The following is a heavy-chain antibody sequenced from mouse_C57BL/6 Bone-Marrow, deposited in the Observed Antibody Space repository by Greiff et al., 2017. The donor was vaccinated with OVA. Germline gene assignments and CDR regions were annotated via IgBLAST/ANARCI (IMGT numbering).Heavy chain of an antibody. CDR3: ARDELGRGVYYAMDY. CDR2: IDPSDSYT. J-gene: IGHJ4*01. D-gene: IGHD4-1*01. CDR1: GYTFTSYW. Sequence: QVQLQQPGAELVRPGTSVKLSCKASGYTFTSYWMHWVKQRPGQGLEWIGVIDPSDSYTNYNQKFKGKATLTVDTSSSTAYMQLSSLTSEDSAVYYCARDELGRGVYYAMDYWGQGTSVTVSS. V-gene: IGHV1-59*01.